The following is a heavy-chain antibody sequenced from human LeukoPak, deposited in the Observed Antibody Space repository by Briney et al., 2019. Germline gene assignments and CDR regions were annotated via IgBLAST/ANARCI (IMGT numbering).Heavy chain of an antibody. V-gene: IGHV3-7*01. J-gene: IGHJ4*02. CDR1: GFTFSNYW. Sequence: GGSLRLPCVASGFTFSNYWMSWVRQAPGKGLEWVANINQDGSEKHYVDSVKGRFTISRDNAKNSLYLQMNSLRAEDTAVYYCARRLSYFDDWGQGTLVTVSS. CDR2: INQDGSEK. CDR3: ARRLSYFDD.